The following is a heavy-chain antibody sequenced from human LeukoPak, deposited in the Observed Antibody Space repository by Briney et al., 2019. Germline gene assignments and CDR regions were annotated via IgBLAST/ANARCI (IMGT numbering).Heavy chain of an antibody. CDR2: INHSGST. J-gene: IGHJ4*02. D-gene: IGHD6-13*01. V-gene: IGHV4-34*01. Sequence: SETLSLTCAVYGGSFSGYYWSWIRQPPGKGLEWIGEINHSGSTNYNPSLKSRVTISVDTSKNQFSLKLSSVTAADTAVYYCAIGLPGIAAATSLDYWGQGTLVTVSS. CDR1: GGSFSGYY. CDR3: AIGLPGIAAATSLDY.